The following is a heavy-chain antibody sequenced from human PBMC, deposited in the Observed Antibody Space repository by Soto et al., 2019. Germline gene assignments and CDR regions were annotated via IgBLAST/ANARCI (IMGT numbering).Heavy chain of an antibody. J-gene: IGHJ4*02. Sequence: PGGSLRLSCAASGFTFSSYSMNWVRQAPGKGLEWVSYISSSSGTIWYAESVKGRFTISRDNAKNSLHLQMNSLRAEDTAVYYCARGWGCTGGTCYFDSWGQGMLVTVSS. CDR1: GFTFSSYS. V-gene: IGHV3-48*01. D-gene: IGHD2-8*02. CDR2: ISSSSGTI. CDR3: ARGWGCTGGTCYFDS.